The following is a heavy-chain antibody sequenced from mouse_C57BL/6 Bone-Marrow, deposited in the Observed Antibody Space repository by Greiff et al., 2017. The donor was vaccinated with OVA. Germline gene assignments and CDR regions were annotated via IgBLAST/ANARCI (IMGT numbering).Heavy chain of an antibody. V-gene: IGHV1-5*01. J-gene: IGHJ2*01. CDR2: IYPGNSDT. CDR1: GYTFTSYW. CDR3: TRDYSNFYYFDY. Sequence: EVQGVESGTVLARPGASVKMSCKTSGYTFTSYWMHWVKQRPGQGLEWIGAIYPGNSDTSYNQKFKGKAKLTAVTSASTAYMELSSLTNEDSAVYYCTRDYSNFYYFDYWGQGTTLTVSS. D-gene: IGHD2-5*01.